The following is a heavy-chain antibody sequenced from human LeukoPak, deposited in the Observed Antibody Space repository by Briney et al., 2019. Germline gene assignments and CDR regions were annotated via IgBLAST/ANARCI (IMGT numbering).Heavy chain of an antibody. CDR2: TLHSGST. CDR3: AKTRDFWNGYFDY. CDR1: GGSITSGTYY. J-gene: IGHJ4*02. V-gene: IGHV4-30-2*01. D-gene: IGHD3-3*01. Sequence: SQTLSLTCDVSGGSITSGTYYWSWIRQPPGKGLEWIGYTLHSGSTYQNPSLKSRVTISVDTSKSQFSLKLSSVTAADTAVYYCAKTRDFWNGYFDYWGQGTRVTVSS.